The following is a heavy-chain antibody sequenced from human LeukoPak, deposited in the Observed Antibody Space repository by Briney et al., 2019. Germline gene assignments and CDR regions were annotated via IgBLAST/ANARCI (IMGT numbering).Heavy chain of an antibody. Sequence: RPGGSLRLSCAASGFTFSSYAMSWVRQAPGKGLEWVSYIYWNSGSRGYADSVKGRFTISRDNAKNSLYLQMNSLRAEDTAFYYCAKGSGYSYGHLDYWGQGTLVTVSS. J-gene: IGHJ4*02. CDR2: IYWNSGSR. CDR1: GFTFSSYA. CDR3: AKGSGYSYGHLDY. V-gene: IGHV3-20*04. D-gene: IGHD5-18*01.